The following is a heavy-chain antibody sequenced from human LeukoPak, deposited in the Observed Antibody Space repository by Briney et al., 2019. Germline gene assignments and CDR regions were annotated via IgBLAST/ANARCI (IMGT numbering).Heavy chain of an antibody. V-gene: IGHV4-34*01. D-gene: IGHD3-3*01. CDR2: INHSGST. Sequence: SETLSLTCAVYGGSFSGYYWSWIRQPPGKGLEWIGEINHSGSTNYNPSLKSRVTISVDTSKNQFSLKLSSVTAADTAVYYCARAYYDFWSGARRFGSFGYWGQGTLVTVSS. CDR1: GGSFSGYY. CDR3: ARAYYDFWSGARRFGSFGY. J-gene: IGHJ4*02.